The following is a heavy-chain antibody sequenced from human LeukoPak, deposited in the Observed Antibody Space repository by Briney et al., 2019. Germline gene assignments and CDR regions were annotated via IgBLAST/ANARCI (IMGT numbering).Heavy chain of an antibody. CDR2: IYYSGST. J-gene: IGHJ6*02. V-gene: IGHV4-59*01. CDR1: VGSISDYY. D-gene: IGHD1-26*01. CDR3: ARTFSGSYYYYGMDV. Sequence: PSETLSLTCTVSVGSISDYYWSWTRQPPEKGLEWIGYIYYSGSTNYNPSLKSRVTISVDTSKNQFSLKLSSVNAADTAIYYCARTFSGSYYYYGMDVWGQGTTVTVSS.